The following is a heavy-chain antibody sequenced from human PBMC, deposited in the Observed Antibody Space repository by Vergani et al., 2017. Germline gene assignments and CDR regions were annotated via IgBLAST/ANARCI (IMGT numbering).Heavy chain of an antibody. CDR3: ARVPRIVEVPAAMKWSVGWFDP. J-gene: IGHJ5*02. CDR1: GGSVSSGSYY. Sequence: QVQLQESGPGLVKPSETLSLTCTVSGGSVSSGSYYWSWIRQPAGKGLEWIGYSYYSGSTNYKPSLKSRITKSVDTSKNQFSLKLSSVTAADTAVYYCARVPRIVEVPAAMKWSVGWFDPWGQGTLVTVSS. CDR2: SYYSGST. D-gene: IGHD2-2*01. V-gene: IGHV4-61*10.